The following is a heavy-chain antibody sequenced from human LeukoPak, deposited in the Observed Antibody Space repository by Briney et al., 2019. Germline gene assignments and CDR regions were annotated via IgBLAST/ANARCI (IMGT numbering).Heavy chain of an antibody. V-gene: IGHV1-2*02. CDR1: GYTFAGYY. J-gene: IGHJ4*02. CDR2: INPNSGGT. CDR3: ARGGPARGFYDILTGYLDY. Sequence: ASVKVSCKASGYTFAGYYMHWVRQAPGQGLEWMGWINPNSGGTNYAQKFQGRVTMTRDTSISTAYMELSRLRSDDTAVYYCARGGPARGFYDILTGYLDYWGQGTLVTVSS. D-gene: IGHD3-9*01.